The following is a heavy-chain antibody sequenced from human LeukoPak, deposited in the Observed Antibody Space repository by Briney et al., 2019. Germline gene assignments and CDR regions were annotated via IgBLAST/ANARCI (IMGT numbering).Heavy chain of an antibody. Sequence: GGSLRLSCAASGFTFSDYSMSWIRRAPGKGLEWVSGISWNSGSIGYADSVKGRFTISRDNAKNSLYLQMNSLRAEDTALYYCAKYVGSSGYYGYFDYWGQGTLVTVSS. V-gene: IGHV3-9*01. D-gene: IGHD3-22*01. CDR1: GFTFSDYS. CDR3: AKYVGSSGYYGYFDY. J-gene: IGHJ4*02. CDR2: ISWNSGSI.